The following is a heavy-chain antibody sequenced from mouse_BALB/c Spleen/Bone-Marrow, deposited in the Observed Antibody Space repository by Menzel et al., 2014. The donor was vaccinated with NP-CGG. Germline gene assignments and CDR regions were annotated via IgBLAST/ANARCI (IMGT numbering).Heavy chain of an antibody. J-gene: IGHJ4*01. V-gene: IGHV5-6-5*01. CDR3: ARYDYDGAYAMDY. CDR1: GFTFSSYA. D-gene: IGHD2-4*01. CDR2: ISSGGST. Sequence: EVQLVESGGGLVKPGGSLKLSCAASGFTFSSYAMSWVRQTPEKRLEWVASISSGGSTYYPDSVKGRFTISRDNARNILYLQISSLRSEDTAMYYCARYDYDGAYAMDYWGQGTSVTVSS.